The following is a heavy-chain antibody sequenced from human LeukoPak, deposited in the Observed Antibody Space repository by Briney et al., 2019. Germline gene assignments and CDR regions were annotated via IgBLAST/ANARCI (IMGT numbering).Heavy chain of an antibody. CDR1: GGSISSGGYY. CDR3: ARDLYYDILTGYCPFDY. V-gene: IGHV4-31*03. D-gene: IGHD3-9*01. Sequence: SSETLSLTCTVSGGSISSGGYYWSWIRQHPGKGLEWIGYIYYSGSTYYNPSLKSRVTISVDTSKNQFSLKLSSVTAADTAVYYCARDLYYDILTGYCPFDYWGQGTLVTVSS. CDR2: IYYSGST. J-gene: IGHJ4*02.